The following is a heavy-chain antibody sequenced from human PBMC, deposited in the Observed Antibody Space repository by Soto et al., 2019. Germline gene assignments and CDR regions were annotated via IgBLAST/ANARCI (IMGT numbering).Heavy chain of an antibody. CDR2: ISGSGGST. CDR3: AYSSTPFDY. Sequence: LRLSCAASGSTFSSYAMSWVRQAPGKGLEWVSAISGSGGSTYYADSVKGRFTISRDNSKNTLYLQMNSLRAEDTAVYYCAYSSTPFDYWGQGTLVTVSS. V-gene: IGHV3-23*01. D-gene: IGHD6-13*01. J-gene: IGHJ4*02. CDR1: GSTFSSYA.